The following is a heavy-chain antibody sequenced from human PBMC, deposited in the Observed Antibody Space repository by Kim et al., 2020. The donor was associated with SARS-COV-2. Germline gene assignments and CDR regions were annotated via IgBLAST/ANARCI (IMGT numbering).Heavy chain of an antibody. CDR1: GFTFSSYS. CDR2: ISSSSSYI. V-gene: IGHV3-21*01. Sequence: GGSLRLSCAASGFTFSSYSMNWVRQAPGKGLEWVSSISSSSSYIYYADSVKGRFTISRDNAKNSLYLQMNSLRAEDTAVYYCARAREMGDYGDYFDYWGQGTLVTVSS. CDR3: ARAREMGDYGDYFDY. D-gene: IGHD4-17*01. J-gene: IGHJ4*02.